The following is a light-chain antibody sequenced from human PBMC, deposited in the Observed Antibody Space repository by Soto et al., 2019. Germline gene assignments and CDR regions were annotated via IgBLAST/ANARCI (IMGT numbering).Light chain of an antibody. CDR1: SNDVGAYNY. J-gene: IGLJ1*01. CDR2: EVS. CDR3: SSYTTSITSV. Sequence: VRTQPASVSRSPGQSITISCTGTSNDVGAYNYVSWYQQHLGKAPKLMIYEVSNRPSGISNRFSGSKSGNTASLTISGLQAEDEADYYCSSYTTSITSVFGTGPKGTGL. V-gene: IGLV2-14*01.